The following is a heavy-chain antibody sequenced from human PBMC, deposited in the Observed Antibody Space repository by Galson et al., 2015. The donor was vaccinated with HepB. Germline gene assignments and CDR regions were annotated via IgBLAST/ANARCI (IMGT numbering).Heavy chain of an antibody. CDR3: ARGRNVLITA. CDR1: GFTFNTYW. D-gene: IGHD3-10*01. V-gene: IGHV3-7*03. Sequence: SLRLSCAASGFTFNTYWMSWVRQAAGKGLEWVANIKQDGNEKYYVDSVKGRFTISGDNAKNSLSLQMSSLRAEDTAVYYCARGRNVLITARGQGTLVTVSA. J-gene: IGHJ4*02. CDR2: IKQDGNEK.